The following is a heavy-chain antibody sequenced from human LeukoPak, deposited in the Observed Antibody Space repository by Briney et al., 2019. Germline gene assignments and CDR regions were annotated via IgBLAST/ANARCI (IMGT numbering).Heavy chain of an antibody. CDR2: INPNSGDT. D-gene: IGHD2-21*01. V-gene: IGHV1-2*02. Sequence: ASVKASCKASGYTFTDYYMHWVRQAPGQGLEWMGWINPNSGDTKSAQAFQGRVTMTRDTSVNTAYMELSSLRSDDTAVYYCARGSPMTKSFPQDYWGQGTLITVSS. CDR3: ARGSPMTKSFPQDY. CDR1: GYTFTDYY. J-gene: IGHJ4*02.